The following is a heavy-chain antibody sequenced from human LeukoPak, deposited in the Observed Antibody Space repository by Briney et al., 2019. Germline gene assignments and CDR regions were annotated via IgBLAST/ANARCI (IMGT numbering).Heavy chain of an antibody. J-gene: IGHJ3*02. CDR1: GGSISSSSYY. Sequence: SETLSLTCTVSGGSISSSSYYWGWIRQPPGKGLEWIGSIYYSGSTYYNPSLKSRVTISVDTSKNQFSLKLSSVTAADTAVYYCARDAGTMVRGVIGAFDIWGQGAMVTVSS. D-gene: IGHD3-10*01. V-gene: IGHV4-39*07. CDR2: IYYSGST. CDR3: ARDAGTMVRGVIGAFDI.